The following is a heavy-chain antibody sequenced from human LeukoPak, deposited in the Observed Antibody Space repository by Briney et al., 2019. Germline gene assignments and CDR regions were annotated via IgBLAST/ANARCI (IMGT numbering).Heavy chain of an antibody. V-gene: IGHV1-18*04. CDR2: ISAYNGNT. J-gene: IGHJ6*03. D-gene: IGHD6-25*01. CDR3: ARGGGAAADYSYYYVDV. CDR1: GYTFTSYY. Sequence: ASVKVSCKASGYTFTSYYMHWVRQAPGQGLEWMGWISAYNGNTNYAQKLQGRVTMTTDTSTSTAYMELRSLRSDDTAVYYCARGGGAAADYSYYYVDVWGKGTTVTVSS.